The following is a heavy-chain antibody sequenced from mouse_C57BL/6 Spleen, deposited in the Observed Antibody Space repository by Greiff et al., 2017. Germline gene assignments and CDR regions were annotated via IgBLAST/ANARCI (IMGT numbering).Heavy chain of an antibody. CDR1: GYTFTSYG. CDR2: IYPRSGNT. CDR3: ARQTPFYGSTQGAWFAY. J-gene: IGHJ3*01. D-gene: IGHD1-1*01. V-gene: IGHV1-81*01. Sequence: VKLMESGAELARPGASVKLSCKASGYTFTSYGISWVKQRTGQGLEWIGEIYPRSGNTYYNEKFKGKATLTADKSSSTAYMELRSLTSEDSAVYFCARQTPFYGSTQGAWFAYWGQGTLVTVSA.